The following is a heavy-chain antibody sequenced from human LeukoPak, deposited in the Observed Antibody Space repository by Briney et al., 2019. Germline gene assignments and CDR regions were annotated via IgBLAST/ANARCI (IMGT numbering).Heavy chain of an antibody. D-gene: IGHD6-13*01. CDR2: ISAYNGNT. CDR1: GYTFTSYG. Sequence: GASVKVSCKASGYTFTSYGISWVRQAPGQGLEWMGWISAYNGNTNYAQKLQGRVTMTTDTSTSTAYMELRSLRSDDTAVYYCARDSRGAAAADDPFAFWGQGTMVTVST. J-gene: IGHJ3*01. CDR3: ARDSRGAAAADDPFAF. V-gene: IGHV1-18*01.